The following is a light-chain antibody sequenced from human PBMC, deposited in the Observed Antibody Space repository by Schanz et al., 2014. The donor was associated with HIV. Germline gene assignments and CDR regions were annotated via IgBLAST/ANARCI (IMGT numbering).Light chain of an antibody. CDR3: STYTTRKTWV. CDR2: DVS. V-gene: IGLV2-14*03. Sequence: QSVLTQPASVSGSPGQSITISCTGTSSDVGGYNYVSWYQQHPGKAPKLMIYDVSNRPSGVSSRFSGSKSGNTASLTISGLQAEDEAEYYCSTYTTRKTWVFGGGTKLTVL. CDR1: SSDVGGYNY. J-gene: IGLJ3*02.